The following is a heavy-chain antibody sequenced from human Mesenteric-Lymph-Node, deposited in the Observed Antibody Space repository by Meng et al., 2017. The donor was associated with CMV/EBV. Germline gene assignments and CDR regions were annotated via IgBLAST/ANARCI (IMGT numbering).Heavy chain of an antibody. J-gene: IGHJ6*02. CDR3: ARTIAARPDYYYGMDV. CDR1: GFRFGSYG. CDR2: TPFDGTKQ. D-gene: IGHD6-6*01. V-gene: IGHV3-30*02. Sequence: GGSLRLSCSASGFRFGSYGMHWVRQTPGKGLEWVSFTPFDGTKQYYIDAVKGRFTISRDNPKNTLYLQMNSLRAEDTAVYYCARTIAARPDYYYGMDVWGQGTTVTVSS.